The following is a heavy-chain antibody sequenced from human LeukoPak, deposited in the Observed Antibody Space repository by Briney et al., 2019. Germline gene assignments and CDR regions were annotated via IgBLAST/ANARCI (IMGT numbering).Heavy chain of an antibody. V-gene: IGHV4-34*01. CDR2: INHSGST. CDR3: ARGLGVPPLSQDASDI. CDR1: SDSISSSY. J-gene: IGHJ3*02. D-gene: IGHD3-16*01. Sequence: NASETLSLTCTVSSDSISSSYWSWIRQPPGKGLEWIGEINHSGSTNYNPSLKSRVTISVDTSKNQFSLKLSSVTAADTAVYYCARGLGVPPLSQDASDIWGQGTMVTVSS.